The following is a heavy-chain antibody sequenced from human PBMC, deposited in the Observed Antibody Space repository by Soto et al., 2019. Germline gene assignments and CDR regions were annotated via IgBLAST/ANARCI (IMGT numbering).Heavy chain of an antibody. D-gene: IGHD2-21*01. CDR1: GDSISNYY. V-gene: IGHV4-59*01. CDR2: IYYSGSS. Sequence: SETLSLTCSVSGDSISNYYWNWIRQPPGKGPEWIGYIYYSGSSDYNPSLKSRVSISIDTSKNQFSLKLPSVTAADTAVYYCARVYSRAAAGPWSQGTLVTVSS. CDR3: ARVYSRAAAGP. J-gene: IGHJ4*02.